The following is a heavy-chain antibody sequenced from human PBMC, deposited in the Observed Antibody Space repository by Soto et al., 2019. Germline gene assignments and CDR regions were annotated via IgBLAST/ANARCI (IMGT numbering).Heavy chain of an antibody. CDR1: GASISSSY. CDR3: ARGGNRYSNVASGVGGFDY. J-gene: IGHJ4*02. V-gene: IGHV4-59*01. D-gene: IGHD5-12*01. CDR2: VYHTGST. Sequence: QMQLQESGPGLVRPSETLSLTCTVSGASISSSYWSWIRQSPGKGLEWIGYVYHTGSTNYNPSLKSRVTISLDTYKSQFSLNLTSLTTADTAVYFCARGGNRYSNVASGVGGFDYWGQGSLVTVSS.